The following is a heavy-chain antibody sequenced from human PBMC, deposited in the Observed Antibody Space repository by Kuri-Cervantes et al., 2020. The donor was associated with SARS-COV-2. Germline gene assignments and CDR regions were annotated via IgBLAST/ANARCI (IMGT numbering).Heavy chain of an antibody. V-gene: IGHV3-74*01. Sequence: GESLKISCAASGFTFSSYWMHWVRQAPGKGLVWVSRINSDGSSTSYADSVKGRFTISRDNSKNTLYLQMNSLRAEDTAVYYCARSHTTRKELLWFGELLLSAFDIWGQGTMVPSPQ. CDR1: GFTFSSYW. D-gene: IGHD3-10*01. CDR2: INSDGSST. J-gene: IGHJ3*02. CDR3: ARSHTTRKELLWFGELLLSAFDI.